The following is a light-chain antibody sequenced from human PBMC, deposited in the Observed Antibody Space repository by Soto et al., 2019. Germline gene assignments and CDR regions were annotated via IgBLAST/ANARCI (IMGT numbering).Light chain of an antibody. Sequence: DKLMSQSPATLSVSPGERVTLSCRASQSVTSNFAWYQQKPGQAPRLLIYDASTRATGIPARFSGSGSGTEFTLTISSLQSEDFAVYYCQQYNNWPPWTFGRGTKVDIK. J-gene: IGKJ1*01. CDR2: DAS. CDR1: QSVTSN. V-gene: IGKV3-15*01. CDR3: QQYNNWPPWT.